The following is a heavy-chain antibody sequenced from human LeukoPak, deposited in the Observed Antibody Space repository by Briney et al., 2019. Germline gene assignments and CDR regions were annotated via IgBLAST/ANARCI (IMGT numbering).Heavy chain of an antibody. CDR3: AKEEVLTGYFADY. Sequence: GGSLRLSCAASGFTFSNYWMHWVRQAPGKGLEWVSAISGSGGSTYYADSVKGRFTISRDNSKNTLYLQMNSLRAEDTAVYYCAKEEVLTGYFADYWGQGTLVTVSS. CDR2: ISGSGGST. D-gene: IGHD3-9*01. V-gene: IGHV3-23*01. CDR1: GFTFSNYW. J-gene: IGHJ4*02.